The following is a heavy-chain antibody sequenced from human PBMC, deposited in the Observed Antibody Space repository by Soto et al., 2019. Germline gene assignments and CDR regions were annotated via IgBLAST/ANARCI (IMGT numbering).Heavy chain of an antibody. D-gene: IGHD3-10*01. CDR3: AREGGREYVPHAFDI. V-gene: IGHV1-2*04. CDR2: INPNSGGT. Sequence: ASVKVSCKASGYTFTGYYMHWVRQAPGQGLEWMGWINPNSGGTNYAQKFQGWVTMTRDTSISTAYMELSRLRSDDTAVYYCAREGGREYVPHAFDIWGQGTIVTVSS. J-gene: IGHJ3*02. CDR1: GYTFTGYY.